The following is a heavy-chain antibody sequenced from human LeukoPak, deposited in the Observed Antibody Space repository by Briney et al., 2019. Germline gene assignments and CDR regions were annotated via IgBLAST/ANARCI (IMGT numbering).Heavy chain of an antibody. J-gene: IGHJ3*02. CDR1: GFTFSNYW. Sequence: PGGSLRLSCAAPGFTFSNYWMPWVRQAPGEGLVWVARITSDGSSASHADSVKGRFTISRDNAKNTLYLQMNSLRAEDTAVYYCARDYVVGESFDIWGQGTLVTVSS. D-gene: IGHD1-26*01. CDR2: ITSDGSSA. CDR3: ARDYVVGESFDI. V-gene: IGHV3-74*01.